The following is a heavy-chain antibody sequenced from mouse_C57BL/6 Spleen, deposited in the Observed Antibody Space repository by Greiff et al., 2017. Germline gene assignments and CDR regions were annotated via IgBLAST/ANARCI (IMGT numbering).Heavy chain of an antibody. CDR2: FYPGSGSI. V-gene: IGHV1-62-2*01. CDR3: ARHECLIYDCYSWFAY. Sequence: QVQLQQSGAELVKPGASVKLSCKASGYTFTEYTIHWVKQRSGQGLEWIGWFYPGSGSIKYNEKFKDKATLTADKSSSTVYMELSRLTSEDSAFYFGARHECLIYDCYSWFAYWGQGTLVTVSA. J-gene: IGHJ3*01. CDR1: GYTFTEYT. D-gene: IGHD2-3*01.